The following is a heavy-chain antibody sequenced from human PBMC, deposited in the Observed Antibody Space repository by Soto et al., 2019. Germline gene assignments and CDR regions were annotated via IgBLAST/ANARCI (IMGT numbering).Heavy chain of an antibody. D-gene: IGHD6-19*01. CDR1: GFSLSTSGVG. Sequence: QITLKESGPTLVKPTQTLTLTCTFSGFSLSTSGVGVGWIRHPPGKALEWLALIYWYDDKRYSPSLKSRLTITKDTSKNQVVLTMTIMDPVDTATDYCSHRGYSSGWLYFDYWGQGTLVTVSS. J-gene: IGHJ4*02. CDR3: SHRGYSSGWLYFDY. V-gene: IGHV2-5*01. CDR2: IYWYDDK.